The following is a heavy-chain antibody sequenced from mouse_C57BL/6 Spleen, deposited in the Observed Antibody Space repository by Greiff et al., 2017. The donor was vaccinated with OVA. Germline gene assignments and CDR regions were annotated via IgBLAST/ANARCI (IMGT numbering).Heavy chain of an antibody. CDR3: AINYYGSSEYFDV. J-gene: IGHJ1*03. CDR1: GFSLTSYG. D-gene: IGHD1-1*01. CDR2: IWRGGST. Sequence: QVQLKESGPGLVQPSQSLSITCTVSGFSLTSYGVHWVRQSPGKGLEWLGVIWRGGSTDYNAAFMSRLSITKDNSKSQVFFKMNSLQADDTAIYYCAINYYGSSEYFDVWGTGTTVTVSS. V-gene: IGHV2-5*01.